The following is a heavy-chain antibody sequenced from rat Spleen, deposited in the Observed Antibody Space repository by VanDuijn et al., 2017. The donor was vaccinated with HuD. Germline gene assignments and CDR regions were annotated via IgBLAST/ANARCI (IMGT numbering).Heavy chain of an antibody. CDR2: ISADGVNT. D-gene: IGHD1-3*01. V-gene: IGHV5-58*01. CDR1: GFTFSGYW. CDR3: ARRGNYGSYHDY. J-gene: IGHJ2*01. Sequence: EVQLVETGGGLVQPGRSLKLSCVASGFTFSGYWMYWLRQAPGKGLEWVSSISADGVNTYYPDSVKGRFTISRANSENTVYLQMNSLRSEDTATYYCARRGNYGSYHDYWGQGVMVTVSS.